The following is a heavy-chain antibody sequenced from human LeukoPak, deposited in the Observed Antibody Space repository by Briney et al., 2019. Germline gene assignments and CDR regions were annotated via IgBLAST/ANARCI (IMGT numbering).Heavy chain of an antibody. CDR2: IKSKTDGGTT. CDR3: TTYYYDSSGYQDY. J-gene: IGHJ4*02. Sequence: GGSLRLSCAASGFTFSNAWMSWVRRAPGKGLEWVGRIKSKTDGGTTDYAAPVKGRFTISRDDSKNTLYLQMNSLKTEDTAVYYCTTYYYDSSGYQDYWGQGTLVTVSS. CDR1: GFTFSNAW. D-gene: IGHD3-22*01. V-gene: IGHV3-15*01.